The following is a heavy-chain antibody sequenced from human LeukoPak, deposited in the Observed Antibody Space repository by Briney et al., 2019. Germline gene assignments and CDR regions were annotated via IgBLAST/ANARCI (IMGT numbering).Heavy chain of an antibody. CDR2: ISGSGGST. D-gene: IGHD1-1*01. CDR3: AKKEFGNDDFALDY. CDR1: GFTFSSYA. Sequence: GGSLRLSCAASGFTFSSYAMSWVRQAPGKGLEWVSAISGSGGSTYYADSVKGRFTIPRDNSKNTLYLQMNSLRAEDTAVYYCAKKEFGNDDFALDYWGQGTLVTVSS. V-gene: IGHV3-23*01. J-gene: IGHJ4*02.